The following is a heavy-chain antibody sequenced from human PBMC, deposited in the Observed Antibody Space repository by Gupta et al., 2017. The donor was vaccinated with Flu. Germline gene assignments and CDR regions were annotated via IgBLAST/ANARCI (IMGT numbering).Heavy chain of an antibody. CDR1: GGTFSSYA. CDR2: IIPIFGTG. V-gene: IGHV1-69*06. Sequence: QVQLGQSGAEVKKPGSSVKVSCKASGGTFSSYAICRVRPAPGQGLEWMGGIIPIFGTGHYAQKFQGRVTITADKSTSTAYMELSSLRSEDTAVYYGASCSVCSPELFVGEVYYYYGMDVWGQGTTVTGSS. CDR3: ASCSVCSPELFVGEVYYYYGMDV. D-gene: IGHD3-16*01. J-gene: IGHJ6*02.